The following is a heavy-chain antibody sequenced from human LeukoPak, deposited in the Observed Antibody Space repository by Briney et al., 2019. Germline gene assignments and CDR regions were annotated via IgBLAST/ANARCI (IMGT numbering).Heavy chain of an antibody. Sequence: GGSLRLSCAASGFTFSSHWMHWVRQAPGKGLVWVSRINSDGSGTIYADSVKGRFTISRDNAKNTLDLQMNSLRAEDTAVYYCARDRGFGDTYSGYFDYWGQGTLVTVSS. CDR1: GFTFSSHW. CDR2: INSDGSGT. V-gene: IGHV3-74*01. J-gene: IGHJ4*02. CDR3: ARDRGFGDTYSGYFDY. D-gene: IGHD3-10*01.